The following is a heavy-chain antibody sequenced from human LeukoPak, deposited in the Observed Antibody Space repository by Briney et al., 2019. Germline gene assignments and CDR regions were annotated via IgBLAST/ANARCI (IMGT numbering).Heavy chain of an antibody. CDR2: IIPIFGTA. CDR3: ARDQLRGWHYYYYMDV. J-gene: IGHJ6*03. D-gene: IGHD1-7*01. V-gene: IGHV1-69*13. CDR1: GGTFSSYA. Sequence: SVKVSCKASGGTFSSYAISWVRQAPGQGLEWMGGIIPIFGTANYAQKFQGRVTITADESTSTAYMELSSLRSEDTAVYYCARDQLRGWHYYYYMDVWGKGTTVTVSS.